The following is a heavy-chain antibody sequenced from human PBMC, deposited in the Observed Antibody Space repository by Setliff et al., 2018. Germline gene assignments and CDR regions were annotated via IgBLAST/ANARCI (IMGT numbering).Heavy chain of an antibody. CDR2: ISGNGLTI. D-gene: IGHD3-10*01. CDR1: GFSFSDYY. J-gene: IGHJ6*02. CDR3: ARDGVFYAMDF. Sequence: GGSLRLSCAASGFSFSDYYMSWVRQAPGKGLEWLSKISGNGLTIYYADSVRGRFTISRDNAKNSLYLQMNSLRAEDSAVYYCARDGVFYAMDFWGQGTTVTVSS. V-gene: IGHV3-11*04.